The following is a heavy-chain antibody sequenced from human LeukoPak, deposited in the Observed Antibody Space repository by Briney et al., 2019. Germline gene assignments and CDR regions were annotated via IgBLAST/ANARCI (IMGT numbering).Heavy chain of an antibody. V-gene: IGHV3-23*01. D-gene: IGHD4-23*01. Sequence: GGSLRLSCAASGFTFSTYVMSWVRQAPGKGLEWVSAISDSGGSTYYADSVKGRFTISRDNSKNTLYLQMNSLRAEDTAVYYCATRPLYGGIDYWGQGTLVTVSS. CDR1: GFTFSTYV. J-gene: IGHJ4*02. CDR2: ISDSGGST. CDR3: ATRPLYGGIDY.